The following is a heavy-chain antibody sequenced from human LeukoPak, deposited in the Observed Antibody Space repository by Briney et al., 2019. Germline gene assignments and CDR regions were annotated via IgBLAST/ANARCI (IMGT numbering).Heavy chain of an antibody. J-gene: IGHJ4*02. Sequence: PGGSLRLSCAASEFTFSNYWMHWVRQAPGKGLVWVSWITGDGSSTRYADSVKGRFTISRDNAKNTLYLQVNSLRAEDTAVYYGAKSNWPYYFDYWGQGALVTVSS. CDR2: ITGDGSST. CDR3: AKSNWPYYFDY. D-gene: IGHD1-1*01. CDR1: EFTFSNYW. V-gene: IGHV3-74*01.